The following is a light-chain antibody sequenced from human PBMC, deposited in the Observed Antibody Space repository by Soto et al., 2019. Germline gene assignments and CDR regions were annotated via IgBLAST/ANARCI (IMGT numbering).Light chain of an antibody. Sequence: QSALTQPASVSRSPGQSITISCTGTISDFVVYNYVSWYQQHPGKAPKLMIYGVSNRPSGVSNRFSGSKSGNTASLTISGLQADDEADYYCSSHTISSALQVFGTGTKVTGL. V-gene: IGLV2-14*01. CDR3: SSHTISSALQV. J-gene: IGLJ1*01. CDR2: GVS. CDR1: ISDFVVYNY.